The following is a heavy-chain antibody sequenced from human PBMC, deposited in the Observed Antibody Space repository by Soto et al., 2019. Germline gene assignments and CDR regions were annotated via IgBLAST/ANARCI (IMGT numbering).Heavy chain of an antibody. CDR2: ISAYNGNT. J-gene: IGHJ5*02. CDR3: ARATYYDFWSGYYNQYTWFDP. V-gene: IGHV1-18*01. CDR1: GYTFTSYG. D-gene: IGHD3-3*01. Sequence: QVQLVQSGAEVKKPGASVKVSCKASGYTFTSYGISWVRQAPGQGLEWMGWISAYNGNTNYAQKLQGRVTMTTDTSTSTAYMELRSLRSDDTAVYYCARATYYDFWSGYYNQYTWFDPWGQGTLVTVSS.